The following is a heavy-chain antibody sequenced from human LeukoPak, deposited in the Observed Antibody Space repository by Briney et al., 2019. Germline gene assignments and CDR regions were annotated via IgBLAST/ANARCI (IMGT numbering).Heavy chain of an antibody. CDR2: ISPGGGST. V-gene: IGHV3-23*01. D-gene: IGHD1-26*01. Sequence: GGSLRLSCAASAFTFSSYAMNWVRQAPGKGLQWVSAISPGGGSTYYADSVKGRFTISRDNSNTLYLQMNSLRAEDTAVYYCAKAGSHSYFDYWGQGTLVTVSS. CDR3: AKAGSHSYFDY. J-gene: IGHJ4*02. CDR1: AFTFSSYA.